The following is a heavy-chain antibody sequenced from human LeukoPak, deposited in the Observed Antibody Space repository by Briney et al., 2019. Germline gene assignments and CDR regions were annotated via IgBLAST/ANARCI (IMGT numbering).Heavy chain of an antibody. CDR3: ARMATGGGPISLFDA. V-gene: IGHV3-7*01. CDR1: GFNFSKYW. D-gene: IGHD5-24*01. Sequence: GGSLRLSCAASGFNFSKYWMTWIRQAPGKGLECVANIKEDGSDKHYLDSVKGRFSVSRDNGKNSVYLQMNSLRIDDTAMYYCARMATGGGPISLFDAGGQATQVTV. J-gene: IGHJ5*02. CDR2: IKEDGSDK.